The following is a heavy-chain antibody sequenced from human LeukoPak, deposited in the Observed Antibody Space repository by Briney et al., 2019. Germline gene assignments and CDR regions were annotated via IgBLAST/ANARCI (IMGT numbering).Heavy chain of an antibody. V-gene: IGHV1-46*01. Sequence: ASVKVSCKASGYTFTSYYMHWVRQAPGQGLEWMGIINPSGGSTSYTQKFQGRVTMTRDTSTSTVYMELSSLRSEDTAVYYCARDISARAFDIWGQGTMVTVSS. CDR1: GYTFTSYY. J-gene: IGHJ3*02. D-gene: IGHD2-21*01. CDR2: INPSGGST. CDR3: ARDISARAFDI.